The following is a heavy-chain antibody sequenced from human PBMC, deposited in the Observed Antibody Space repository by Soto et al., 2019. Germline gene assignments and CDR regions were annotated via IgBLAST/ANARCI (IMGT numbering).Heavy chain of an antibody. J-gene: IGHJ5*02. D-gene: IGHD4-17*01. CDR1: GASVSSASYY. V-gene: IGHV4-61*01. CDR2: VYFSGST. Sequence: QVQLKESGPGLLKPSETLSLTCTVSGASVSSASYYWAWLRQPPGRGLEWIGSVYFSGSTSYIPSLKSRVTVSVDTSKNQFSLNLASVTASDSDVYYCARIDGDYGHNWFDPWGQGTLVIVSP. CDR3: ARIDGDYGHNWFDP.